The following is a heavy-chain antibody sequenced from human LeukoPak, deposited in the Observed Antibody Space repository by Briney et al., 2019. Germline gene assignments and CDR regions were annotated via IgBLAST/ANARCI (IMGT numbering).Heavy chain of an antibody. CDR1: GYTFTSYY. CDR3: ARADYGDYTDYFDY. V-gene: IGHV1-46*01. CDR2: INPSGGST. Sequence: ASVKVSCKASGYTFTSYYMHWVRQAPGQGLEWMGIINPSGGSTSYAQKFQGRVTMTRDTSTSTAYMELRSLRSDDTAVYYCARADYGDYTDYFDYWGQGTLVTVSS. D-gene: IGHD4-17*01. J-gene: IGHJ4*02.